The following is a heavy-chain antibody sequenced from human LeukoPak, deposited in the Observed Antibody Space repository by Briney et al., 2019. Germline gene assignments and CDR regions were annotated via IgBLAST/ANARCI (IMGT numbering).Heavy chain of an antibody. Sequence: SETLSLTCTVSGGSISSYYWSWIRQPPGKGLEWIGYIYYSGSTNYNPSLKSRVTISVDTSKNQFSLKLSSVTAADTAVYYCARTSNYYGSGSYYNPDTYGMDVWGQGTTVTVSS. J-gene: IGHJ6*02. V-gene: IGHV4-59*01. CDR1: GGSISSYY. CDR3: ARTSNYYGSGSYYNPDTYGMDV. CDR2: IYYSGST. D-gene: IGHD3-10*01.